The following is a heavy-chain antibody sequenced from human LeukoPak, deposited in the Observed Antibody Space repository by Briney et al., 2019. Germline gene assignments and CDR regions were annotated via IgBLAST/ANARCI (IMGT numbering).Heavy chain of an antibody. D-gene: IGHD2-15*01. CDR3: ARDPVVDGGDAFDI. J-gene: IGHJ3*02. V-gene: IGHV1-46*01. Sequence: ASVRVSCKASGYTFTTYYIHWVRQAPGQGLEWMGVINPSGGSTSYAQKFQGRVTMTRDTSTSTVYMELSSLRSEDTAVYYCARDPVVDGGDAFDIWGQGTMVTVSS. CDR2: INPSGGST. CDR1: GYTFTTYY.